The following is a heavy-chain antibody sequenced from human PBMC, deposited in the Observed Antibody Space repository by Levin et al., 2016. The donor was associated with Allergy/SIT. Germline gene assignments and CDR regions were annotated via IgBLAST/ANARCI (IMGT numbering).Heavy chain of an antibody. D-gene: IGHD3-22*01. CDR3: ARDQEGVYFDSSGYPFDY. CDR1: GYTLINYG. Sequence: ASVKVSCKASGYTLINYGINWVRQAPGQGLEWMGWINTYLGSTKYPQKFQGRVIMTTDTSTSTAYLELRSLRSDDSAIYYCARDQEGVYFDSSGYPFDYWGQGTLVTVSS. J-gene: IGHJ4*02. V-gene: IGHV1-18*01. CDR2: INTYLGST.